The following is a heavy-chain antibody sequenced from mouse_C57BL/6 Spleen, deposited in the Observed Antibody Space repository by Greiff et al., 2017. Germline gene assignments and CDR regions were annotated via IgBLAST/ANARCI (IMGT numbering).Heavy chain of an antibody. V-gene: IGHV1-18*01. D-gene: IGHD2-4*01. Sequence: EVQLQQSGPELVKPGASVKIPCTASGYTFTDYNMDWVKQSHGKSLEWMGDINPNNGGTFYDQKFKGKATLTVDKSYSTAYMELRSLTSEDTAVYYCAREGDYAFAYWGQGTLVTVSA. J-gene: IGHJ3*01. CDR2: INPNNGGT. CDR3: AREGDYAFAY. CDR1: GYTFTDYN.